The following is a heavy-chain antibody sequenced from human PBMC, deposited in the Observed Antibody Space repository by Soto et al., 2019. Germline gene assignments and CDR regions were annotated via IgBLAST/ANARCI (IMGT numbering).Heavy chain of an antibody. CDR2: IYYSGST. CDR1: GGSISSGGYY. Sequence: QVQLQESGPGLVKPSQTLSLTCTVSGGSISSGGYYWSWIRQHPGKGLEWIGYIYYSGSTYYNPSLKSRVTISVDSSKTQFSLKLSSVTAADTAVYYCARAPPGSENWFDPWGQGTLVTVSS. D-gene: IGHD2-15*01. V-gene: IGHV4-31*03. CDR3: ARAPPGSENWFDP. J-gene: IGHJ5*02.